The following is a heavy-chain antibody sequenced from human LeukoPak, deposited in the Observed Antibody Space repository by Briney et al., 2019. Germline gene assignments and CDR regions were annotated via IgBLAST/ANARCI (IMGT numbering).Heavy chain of an antibody. CDR1: GGSINTYY. D-gene: IGHD3-10*01. J-gene: IGHJ4*02. CDR3: ARGPGSRYLDY. V-gene: IGHV4-59*01. Sequence: PSETLSLTCTVSGGSINTYYGSWIRQPPGKGLEWIGYIYYSGSTKYNPSLERRISISVDTSKNQFSLRLSSVTAADRAVYYCARGPGSRYLDYWGQGTLVTVSS. CDR2: IYYSGST.